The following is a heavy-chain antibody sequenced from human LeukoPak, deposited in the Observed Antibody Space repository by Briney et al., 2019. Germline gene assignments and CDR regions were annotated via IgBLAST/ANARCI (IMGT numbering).Heavy chain of an antibody. D-gene: IGHD6-19*01. CDR3: ARTAPIAVAGYYFDY. V-gene: IGHV1-18*01. CDR2: ISGYNGKT. CDR1: GGTFSNYA. J-gene: IGHJ4*02. Sequence: GASVKVSCKASGGTFSNYAISWVRQAPGQGLEWMGWISGYNGKTNYGQKLQGRVTMTTDTSTSTAYMELRNLRSDDTAVYYCARTAPIAVAGYYFDYWGQGTLVTVSS.